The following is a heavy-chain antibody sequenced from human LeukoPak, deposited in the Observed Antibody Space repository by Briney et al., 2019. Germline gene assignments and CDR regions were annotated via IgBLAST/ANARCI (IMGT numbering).Heavy chain of an antibody. CDR2: INTNTGNP. J-gene: IGHJ6*03. Sequence: GASVKVSCKASGYTFTSYPMNWVRQAPGQGLEWMGWINTNTGNPTYAQGFTGRFVFSLDTSVSTAYLQISSLKAEDTAVYYCAREEMAVAGTNYYYYYYMDVWGKGTTVTVSS. CDR3: AREEMAVAGTNYYYYYYMDV. D-gene: IGHD6-19*01. CDR1: GYTFTSYP. V-gene: IGHV7-4-1*02.